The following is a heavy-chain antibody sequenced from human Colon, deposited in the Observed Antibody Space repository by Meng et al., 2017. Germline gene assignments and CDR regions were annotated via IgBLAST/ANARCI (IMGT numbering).Heavy chain of an antibody. CDR2: IYYSGST. Sequence: QGPLEGSGPGLVRPSGTLSLTCTVSGGSVSSGSYYWSWIRQPPGKGLEWIGYIYYSGSTNYNPSLKSRVTISVDTSKNQFSLKLSSVTAADTAVYYCARGASDYDFDYWGQGTLVTVSS. CDR1: GGSVSSGSYY. V-gene: IGHV4-61*01. D-gene: IGHD3-22*01. J-gene: IGHJ4*02. CDR3: ARGASDYDFDY.